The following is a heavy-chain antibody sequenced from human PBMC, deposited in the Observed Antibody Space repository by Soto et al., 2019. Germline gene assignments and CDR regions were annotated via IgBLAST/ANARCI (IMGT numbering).Heavy chain of an antibody. CDR3: AKPSGGSYPESRVFDS. CDR2: ISTTGGNT. V-gene: IGHV3-23*01. J-gene: IGHJ4*02. Sequence: HPGGSLRLSCAASGFTFYSSAMSWVRQAPGKGLEWVSAISTTGGNTLYADSVKGRFTISRDNSKNTLYLQMNSLRAEDTAIYYCAKPSGGSYPESRVFDSWGQGTRVTVS. CDR1: GFTFYSSA. D-gene: IGHD1-26*01.